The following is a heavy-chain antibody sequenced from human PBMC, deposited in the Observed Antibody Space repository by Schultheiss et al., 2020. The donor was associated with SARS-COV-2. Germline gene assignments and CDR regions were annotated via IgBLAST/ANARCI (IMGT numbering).Heavy chain of an antibody. CDR3: ARTYYDFWSGYYTLYFDY. CDR2: IYYSGST. J-gene: IGHJ4*02. CDR1: GGSISSGSYY. V-gene: IGHV4-61*01. Sequence: SETLSLTCTVSGGSISSGSYYWSWIRQPPGKGLEWIGYIYYSGSTNYNPSLKSRVTISVDTSKNQFSLKLSSVTAADTAVYYCARTYYDFWSGYYTLYFDYWGQGTLVTVSS. D-gene: IGHD3-3*01.